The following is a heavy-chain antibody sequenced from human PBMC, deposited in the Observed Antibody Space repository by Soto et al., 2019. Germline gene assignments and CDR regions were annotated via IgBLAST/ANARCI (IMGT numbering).Heavy chain of an antibody. CDR1: GFTFSTYA. CDR2: VSDDESNK. CDR3: ARDPEARYYFDY. Sequence: LRLSCAASGFTFSTYAMHWVRQAPGKGLEWVALVSDDESNKNYADSVKRRFTVSRDNSKNTLYLQMNNLRAADTAVYFCARDPEARYYFDYWGQGALVTVSS. J-gene: IGHJ4*02. V-gene: IGHV3-30-3*01.